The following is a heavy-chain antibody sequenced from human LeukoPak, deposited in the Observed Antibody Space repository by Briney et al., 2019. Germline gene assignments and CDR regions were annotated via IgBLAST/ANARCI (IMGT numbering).Heavy chain of an antibody. CDR1: GGSISSYY. J-gene: IGHJ3*02. D-gene: IGHD3-22*01. CDR3: ARGTYYYDSSGYVGAFDI. V-gene: IGHV4-4*07. Sequence: SETLSLTCTVSGGSISSYYWSWIRQPAGKGLEWIGRIYTSGSTNYNPSLKSRVTMSVDTSKNQFSLKLSSVTAADTAVYYCARGTYYYDSSGYVGAFDIWGQGTMVTVSS. CDR2: IYTSGST.